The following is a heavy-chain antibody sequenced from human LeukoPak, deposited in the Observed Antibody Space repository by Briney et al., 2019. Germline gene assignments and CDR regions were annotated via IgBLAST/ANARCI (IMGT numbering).Heavy chain of an antibody. CDR2: INHSGST. Sequence: SETLSLTCAVYGGSFSGYYWSWIRQPPGKGLEWIGEINHSGSTNYNPSLKSRVTIPVDTSKNQFSLKLSSVTAADTAVYYCARALDFWSGYLDYWGQGTLVTVSS. CDR1: GGSFSGYY. J-gene: IGHJ4*02. CDR3: ARALDFWSGYLDY. V-gene: IGHV4-34*01. D-gene: IGHD3-3*01.